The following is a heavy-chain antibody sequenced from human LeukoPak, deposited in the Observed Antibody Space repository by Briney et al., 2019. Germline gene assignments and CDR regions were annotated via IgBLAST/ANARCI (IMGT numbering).Heavy chain of an antibody. CDR1: GYTFTSYG. CDR2: ISAYNGNT. J-gene: IGHJ4*02. CDR3: TREVASSWYVLDYFDY. D-gene: IGHD6-13*01. Sequence: ASVKVSCKASGYTFTSYGISWVRQAPGQGLEWMGWISAYNGNTNYAQKLQGRVTMTTDTSTSTAYMELRSLRSDDTAVYHCTREVASSWYVLDYFDYWGQGTLVTVSS. V-gene: IGHV1-18*01.